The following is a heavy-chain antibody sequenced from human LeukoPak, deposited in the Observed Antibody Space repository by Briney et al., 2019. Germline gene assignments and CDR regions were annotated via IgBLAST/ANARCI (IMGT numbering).Heavy chain of an antibody. CDR1: GFTFSGSA. Sequence: GGSLRLSCAASGFTFSGSALHWVRQASGKGLEWVGRIRSTANGYATAYAASVKGRFTISRDDSKNTAYLQMDSLKTEDTAVYYCARITMVRGVILYFDYWGQGTLVTVSS. J-gene: IGHJ4*02. CDR3: ARITMVRGVILYFDY. CDR2: IRSTANGYAT. D-gene: IGHD3-10*01. V-gene: IGHV3-73*01.